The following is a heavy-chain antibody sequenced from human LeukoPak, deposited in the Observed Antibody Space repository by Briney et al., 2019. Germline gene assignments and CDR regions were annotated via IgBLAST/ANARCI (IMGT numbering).Heavy chain of an antibody. D-gene: IGHD5-12*01. CDR2: VNHSASGST. CDR1: GGSFSGYS. J-gene: IGHJ6*03. CDR3: ARGGYPESLRFYDYYFYIDV. V-gene: IGHV4-34*01. Sequence: SETLSLTCAVYGGSFSGYSWHWIRQPPGKGLEWIGEVNHSASGSTNSNPSLKSRVTISVDTPKNQFSLKLRFVTAADTAVYYCARGGYPESLRFYDYYFYIDVWDKGTTVTVSS.